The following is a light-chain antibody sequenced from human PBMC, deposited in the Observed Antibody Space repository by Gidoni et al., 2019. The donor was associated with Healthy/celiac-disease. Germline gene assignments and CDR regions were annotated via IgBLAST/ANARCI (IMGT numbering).Light chain of an antibody. Sequence: DIPMTQSPSTLSASVGDRVTITCRASQSISSWLAWYQQKPGKAPKLLIYKASSLESGVPSRFSGSGSGTEFTLTISSLQPDDFATYYCQQYNSSPYTFXXXTKLEIK. CDR2: KAS. CDR3: QQYNSSPYT. V-gene: IGKV1-5*03. CDR1: QSISSW. J-gene: IGKJ2*01.